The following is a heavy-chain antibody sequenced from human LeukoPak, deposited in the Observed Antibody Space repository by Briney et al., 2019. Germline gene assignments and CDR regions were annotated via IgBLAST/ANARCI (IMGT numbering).Heavy chain of an antibody. CDR1: GGSFSGYY. CDR2: INHSGST. J-gene: IGHJ4*02. V-gene: IGHV4-34*01. CDR3: ARGQRFFGYSYGFSYFDY. Sequence: PSETLSLTCAVYGGSFSGYYWSWIRQPPGKGLEWIGEINHSGSTNYNPSLKSRVTISVDTSKNQFSLKLSSVTAADTAVYHCARGQRFFGYSYGFSYFDYWGQGTLVTVSS. D-gene: IGHD5-18*01.